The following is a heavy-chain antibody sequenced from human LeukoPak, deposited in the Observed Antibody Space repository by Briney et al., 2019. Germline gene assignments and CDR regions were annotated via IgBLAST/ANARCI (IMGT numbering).Heavy chain of an antibody. J-gene: IGHJ4*02. CDR3: ARTAGWSYGFDY. D-gene: IGHD3-16*01. CDR1: GGSISSGDYY. CDR2: IYNSGTT. Sequence: SQTLSLTCTVSGGSISSGDYYWTWIRQHPGKGLEWIGYIYNSGTTYYNPSLESRVTISGDTSKNQFSLKLSSVTAADTAVYYCARTAGWSYGFDYWGQGTLVTV. V-gene: IGHV4-31*03.